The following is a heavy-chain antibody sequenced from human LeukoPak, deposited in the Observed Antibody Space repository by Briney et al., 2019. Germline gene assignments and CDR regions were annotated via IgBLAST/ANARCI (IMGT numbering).Heavy chain of an antibody. V-gene: IGHV3-48*02. Sequence: GGSLRLSCAASGFTFSSYSMNWVRQAPGKGLEWISFISPTSRNIYYADSVKGRFTISRDNAKNSLYLQMNGLRDEDTAMYYCARERGAYFDYWGQGTLVTVSS. CDR1: GFTFSSYS. CDR3: ARERGAYFDY. J-gene: IGHJ4*02. D-gene: IGHD1-26*01. CDR2: ISPTSRNI.